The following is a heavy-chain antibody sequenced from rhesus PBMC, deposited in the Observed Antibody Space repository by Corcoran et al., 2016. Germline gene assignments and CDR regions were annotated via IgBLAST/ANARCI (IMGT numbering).Heavy chain of an antibody. V-gene: IGHV2S1*01. D-gene: IGHD4-29*01. Sequence: QVTLKESGPALVKPTQTLTLTCTFSGFSPSTSGRGVGWIRLPHGKPLEWLANIYWDDDKYYSTSLKTRLTISKDTSKNQVILTMTNMDPVDTATYYCARGGTGTTVATTVAFDYWGQGVLVTVSS. CDR2: IYWDDDK. CDR1: GFSPSTSGRG. CDR3: ARGGTGTTVATTVAFDY. J-gene: IGHJ4*01.